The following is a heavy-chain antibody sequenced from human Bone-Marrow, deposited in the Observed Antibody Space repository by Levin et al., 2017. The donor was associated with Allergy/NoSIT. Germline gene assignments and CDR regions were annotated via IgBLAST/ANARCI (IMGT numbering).Heavy chain of an antibody. Sequence: QSGGSLRLSCAVSGFTISNNYMSWVRQASGKGLEWVSVIYSGGSTYYADSVKGRFTISRANSENTLYLQMNSLRAEDTAVYYCARLDFNYGSYYWGQGTLVTVSS. V-gene: IGHV3-66*04. CDR2: IYSGGST. J-gene: IGHJ4*02. CDR3: ARLDFNYGSYY. D-gene: IGHD3-10*01. CDR1: GFTISNNY.